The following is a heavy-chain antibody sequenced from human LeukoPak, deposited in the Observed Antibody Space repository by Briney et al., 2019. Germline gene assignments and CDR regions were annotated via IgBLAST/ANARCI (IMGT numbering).Heavy chain of an antibody. V-gene: IGHV3-30-3*01. Sequence: PGGSLRLSCAASGFTFSSYAMHWVRQAPGKGLEWVAVISYDGSNKYYADSVKGRFTISRDNSKNTLYLQMNSLRAEDTAVYYCARETTVVSQYYFDYWGQGTLVTVSS. CDR1: GFTFSSYA. CDR3: ARETTVVSQYYFDY. D-gene: IGHD4-23*01. J-gene: IGHJ4*02. CDR2: ISYDGSNK.